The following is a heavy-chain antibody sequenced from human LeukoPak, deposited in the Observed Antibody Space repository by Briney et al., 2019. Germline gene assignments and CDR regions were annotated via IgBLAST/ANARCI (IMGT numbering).Heavy chain of an antibody. V-gene: IGHV4-59*08. J-gene: IGHJ5*02. D-gene: IGHD2-2*01. CDR2: IYYSGST. CDR1: GGSISSYY. Sequence: SETLSLTCTVSGGSISSYYWSWIRQPPGKGLEWIGYIYYSGSTNCNPSLKSRVTISVDTSKNQFSLKLSSVTAADTAVYYCAGVPAARNWFDPWGQGTLVTVSS. CDR3: AGVPAARNWFDP.